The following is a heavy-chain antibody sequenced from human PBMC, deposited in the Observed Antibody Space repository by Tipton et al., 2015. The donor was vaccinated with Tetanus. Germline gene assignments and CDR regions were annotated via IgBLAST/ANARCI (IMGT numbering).Heavy chain of an antibody. J-gene: IGHJ4*02. Sequence: VQLVQSGGGLIQPGGSLRLSCVASGLIVSSHYMSWVRQAPGKGLEWVSVMYSGGDTYYVDSVKGRFSISRDNAKNTLYLQMNSLRVEDTAVYYCVRGGMMYADYWGQGTLVTVSS. CDR2: MYSGGDT. CDR1: GLIVSSHY. V-gene: IGHV3-53*01. D-gene: IGHD2-8*01. CDR3: VRGGMMYADY.